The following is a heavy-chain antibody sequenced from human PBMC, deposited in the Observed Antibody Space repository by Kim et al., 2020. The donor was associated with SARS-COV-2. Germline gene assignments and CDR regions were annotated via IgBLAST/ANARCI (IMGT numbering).Heavy chain of an antibody. J-gene: IGHJ4*02. CDR3: ARHDYGYYAPDY. CDR1: GFTFSDYY. Sequence: GGSLRLSCVASGFTFSDYYMSWIRQSPGKGLEWVSYISTSGSTIHYPDSVKGRFTISRDNAKNSLYLQVNSLRAEDTAVYFCARHDYGYYAPDYWGQGTLVTVSS. V-gene: IGHV3-11*01. D-gene: IGHD4-17*01. CDR2: ISTSGSTI.